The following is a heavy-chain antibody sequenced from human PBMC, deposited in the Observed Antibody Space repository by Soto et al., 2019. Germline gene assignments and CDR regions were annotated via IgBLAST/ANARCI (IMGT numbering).Heavy chain of an antibody. Sequence: QVQLVESGGGVVQPGRSLRLSCAASGFTFSSYAMHWVRQAPGKGLEWVAVISYDGSNKYYADSVKGRFTIARDNSKNPLYLQMNSLRAEDTAVYYCASEAYWGQGTLVTVSS. CDR2: ISYDGSNK. V-gene: IGHV3-30-3*01. J-gene: IGHJ4*02. CDR3: ASEAY. CDR1: GFTFSSYA.